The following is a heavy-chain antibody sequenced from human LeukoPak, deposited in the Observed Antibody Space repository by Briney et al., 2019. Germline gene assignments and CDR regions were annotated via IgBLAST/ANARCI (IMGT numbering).Heavy chain of an antibody. V-gene: IGHV3-7*02. CDR3: ARAGPPAFDP. CDR1: TFSISNYW. Sequence: GGSLRLSCVASTFSISNYWMSWVRQAPGKGLEWVANKKEDGSEEYYLDSVKGRFIVSRDNAKNSLYVQMNSLRAEDTAVYYCARAGPPAFDPWGQGTLVTVSS. J-gene: IGHJ5*02. CDR2: KKEDGSEE.